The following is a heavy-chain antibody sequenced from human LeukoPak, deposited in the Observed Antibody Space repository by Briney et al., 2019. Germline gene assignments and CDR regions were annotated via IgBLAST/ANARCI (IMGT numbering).Heavy chain of an antibody. D-gene: IGHD3-10*01. V-gene: IGHV4-59*11. Sequence: SETLSLTCIVSGGSINSHYWSWIRQPPGKGLEWIGYIHSSGYTNYNPSLQSRVTMSTDMSEDQFSLKLTSVTAADTAVYYCARLGQITMVRGQSYYYHSMYVWGQGTTVTVSS. CDR2: IHSSGYT. CDR1: GGSINSHY. CDR3: ARLGQITMVRGQSYYYHSMYV. J-gene: IGHJ6*02.